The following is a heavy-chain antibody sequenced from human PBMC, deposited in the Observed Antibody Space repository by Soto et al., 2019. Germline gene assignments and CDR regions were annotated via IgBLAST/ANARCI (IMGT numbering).Heavy chain of an antibody. V-gene: IGHV1-18*01. CDR1: GYTFTSYG. CDR3: ARGGYSSSWYGPVYYYYGMDV. Sequence: ASVKVSCKASGYTFTSYGISWVRQAPGQGLEWMGWISAYNGNTNYAQKLQCRVTMTTDTSTSTAYMELRSLRSDDTAVYYCARGGYSSSWYGPVYYYYGMDVWGQGTTVTVS. J-gene: IGHJ6*02. D-gene: IGHD6-13*01. CDR2: ISAYNGNT.